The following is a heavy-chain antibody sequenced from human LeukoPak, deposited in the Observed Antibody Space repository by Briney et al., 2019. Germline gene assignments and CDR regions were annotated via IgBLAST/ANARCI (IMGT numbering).Heavy chain of an antibody. CDR1: GGTFSRYL. CDR2: IFPIVGTA. J-gene: IGHJ4*02. Sequence: ASVKVSCKASGGTFSRYLISWVRQAPGQGLEWMGGIFPIVGTADYAQKFQGRVTITADESTNTAYMELSGLKSEDTAVYYCARDLVGSRTGYSSGAWDYWGQGTLVTVSS. D-gene: IGHD3/OR15-3a*01. V-gene: IGHV1-69*13. CDR3: ARDLVGSRTGYSSGAWDY.